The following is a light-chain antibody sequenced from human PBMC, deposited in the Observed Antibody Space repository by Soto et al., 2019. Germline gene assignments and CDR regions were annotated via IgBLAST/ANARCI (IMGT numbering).Light chain of an antibody. J-gene: IGKJ4*01. CDR2: LAS. CDR3: QQYNNWPRAT. V-gene: IGKV3-15*01. Sequence: EIVMTQSPATLSLSPGERSTLSCRASQSINSNLAWYHQNPGQAPRLFMFLASSRATGIPARFSGSGSGTEFNLTISSLQSEDFAVYYCQQYNNWPRATFGGGTKVDIK. CDR1: QSINSN.